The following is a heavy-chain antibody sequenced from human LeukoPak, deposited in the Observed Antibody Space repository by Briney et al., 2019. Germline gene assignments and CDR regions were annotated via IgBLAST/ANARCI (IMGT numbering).Heavy chain of an antibody. V-gene: IGHV3-23*02. CDR1: GCTFSNYA. Sequence: GASLRLSCAASGCTFSNYAMGWVRQTPGKGLECIARITSDGSATYYVASVKGRFTISRDTSDNTMYLQMSSLRADDTAVYYCAKAPRQYCSGASCYPFDYWGQGTLVTVSS. CDR3: AKAPRQYCSGASCYPFDY. CDR2: ITSDGSAT. D-gene: IGHD2-15*01. J-gene: IGHJ4*02.